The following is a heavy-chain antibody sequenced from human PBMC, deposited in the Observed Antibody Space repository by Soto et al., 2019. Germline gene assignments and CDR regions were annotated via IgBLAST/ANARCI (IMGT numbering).Heavy chain of an antibody. Sequence: EVQLVESGGGLVQPGGSLRLSCAASGFTVSSNYMSWVRQAPGKGLEWVSVIYSGGSTYYADSVKGRFTISRDNSKNTLYLQMNSLRAEDTAVYYCARGRYYYDSSGYAFDIWGQGTMVTVSS. CDR1: GFTVSSNY. CDR3: ARGRYYYDSSGYAFDI. CDR2: IYSGGST. D-gene: IGHD3-22*01. J-gene: IGHJ3*02. V-gene: IGHV3-66*01.